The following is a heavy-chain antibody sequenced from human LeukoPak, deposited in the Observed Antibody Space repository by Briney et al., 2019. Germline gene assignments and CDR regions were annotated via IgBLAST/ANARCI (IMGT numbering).Heavy chain of an antibody. D-gene: IGHD6-19*01. V-gene: IGHV3-53*04. J-gene: IGHJ4*02. CDR3: ARDSSGWPDPDY. CDR2: IYSGGST. CDR1: GFTVSSNY. Sequence: GGSLRLSCAVSGFTVSSNYMSWVRQPPGKGLEWVSVIYSGGSTYYADSVKGRFTISRHDSRDTLYLQMNSLRVEDTAVYYCARDSSGWPDPDYWGQGTLVTVSS.